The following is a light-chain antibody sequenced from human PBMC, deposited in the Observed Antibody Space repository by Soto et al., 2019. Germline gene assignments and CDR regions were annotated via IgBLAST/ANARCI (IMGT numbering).Light chain of an antibody. CDR1: SSDVGGYNY. Sequence: QSALTQPASVSGSPGQSITISCTGTSSDVGGYNYVSWYQQHPGKAPKLMIYDVSNRPSGVSNRFSGSKSGNTASLTISGLQAEGEADYYFSSYTSSSLVVFGGGTKLTVL. CDR3: SSYTSSSLVV. J-gene: IGLJ2*01. V-gene: IGLV2-14*01. CDR2: DVS.